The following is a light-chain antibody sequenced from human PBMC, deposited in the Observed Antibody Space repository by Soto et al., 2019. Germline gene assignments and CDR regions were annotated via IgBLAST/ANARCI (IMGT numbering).Light chain of an antibody. J-gene: IGKJ5*01. Sequence: DVVMTQTPLSLSVAPGQPASISCRSSQRLLHITGETFLFCYLQKPGQSPQLLIYEVSTRVSGVPDRFSGSGSGTDFALEISRVETDDVGIYYCMQSTQLPPTFGQGTRLEI. CDR1: QRLLHITGETF. CDR3: MQSTQLPPT. CDR2: EVS. V-gene: IGKV2D-29*02.